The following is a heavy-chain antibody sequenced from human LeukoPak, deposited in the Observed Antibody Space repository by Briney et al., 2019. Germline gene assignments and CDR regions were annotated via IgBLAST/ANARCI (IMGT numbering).Heavy chain of an antibody. CDR1: GFTFDDYG. CDR3: ARAPIAARWSSFDY. CDR2: INWNGGST. D-gene: IGHD6-6*01. J-gene: IGHJ4*02. Sequence: GGSLRLSCAASGFTFDDYGMSWVRQAPGKGLEWVSGINWNGGSTGYADSVKGRFTISRDNAKNSLYPQMNSLRAEDTALYYCARAPIAARWSSFDYWGQGTLVTVSS. V-gene: IGHV3-20*04.